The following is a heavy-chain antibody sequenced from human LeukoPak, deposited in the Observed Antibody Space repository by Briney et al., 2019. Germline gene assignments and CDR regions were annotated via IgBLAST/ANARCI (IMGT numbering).Heavy chain of an antibody. CDR2: VYYNGDT. CDR1: GFTFSSYE. D-gene: IGHD3-10*01. J-gene: IGHJ3*02. Sequence: PGGSLRLSCAASGFTFSSYEMNWVRQAPGKGLEWIGSVYYNGDTYYNPSLKRRVTISIDTSKSQFSLKVTSVTAADTAVYYCAGRSGSWLSAFDIWGQGTVVTVSS. V-gene: IGHV4-59*05. CDR3: AGRSGSWLSAFDI.